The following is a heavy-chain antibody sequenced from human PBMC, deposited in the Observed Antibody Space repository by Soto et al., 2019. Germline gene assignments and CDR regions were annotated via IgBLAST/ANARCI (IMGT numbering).Heavy chain of an antibody. D-gene: IGHD3-9*01. CDR1: GFTFSSYA. Sequence: PGGSLRLSCAASGFTFSSYAMSWVRQAPGKGLEWVSAISGSGGSTYYADSVKGRFTISRDNSKNTLYLQMNSLRAEDTAVYYCAKGIDDILTGHSNWFDPWGQGTLVTVSS. J-gene: IGHJ5*02. CDR2: ISGSGGST. V-gene: IGHV3-23*01. CDR3: AKGIDDILTGHSNWFDP.